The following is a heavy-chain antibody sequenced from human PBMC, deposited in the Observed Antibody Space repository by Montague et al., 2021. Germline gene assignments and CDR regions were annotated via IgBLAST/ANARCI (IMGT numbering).Heavy chain of an antibody. CDR1: GDSISSKYF. J-gene: IGHJ4*02. Sequence: SETLSLTCTVSGDSISSKYFWSWVRQPLGKGLEWIGEIYHGTTSYSPSLKSRVTISADTSMNQFSLNLRSVTAADTAVYFCARRLGIRAPFDYWGQGTLVTVSS. CDR2: IYHGTT. D-gene: IGHD7-27*01. V-gene: IGHV4-4*02. CDR3: ARRLGIRAPFDY.